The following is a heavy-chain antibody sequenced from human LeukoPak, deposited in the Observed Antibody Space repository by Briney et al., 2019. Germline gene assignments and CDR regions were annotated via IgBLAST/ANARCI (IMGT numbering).Heavy chain of an antibody. CDR2: IYTSGGT. Sequence: SETLSLTCTVSGGSISSYYWSWIRQPAGKGLEWIGRIYTSGGTNYNPSLKSRVTMSVDTSKNQFSLKLSSVTAADTAVYYCARDRYCSGGSCYSKYYYYYYMDVWGKGTTVTISS. J-gene: IGHJ6*03. V-gene: IGHV4-4*07. CDR1: GGSISSYY. CDR3: ARDRYCSGGSCYSKYYYYYYMDV. D-gene: IGHD2-15*01.